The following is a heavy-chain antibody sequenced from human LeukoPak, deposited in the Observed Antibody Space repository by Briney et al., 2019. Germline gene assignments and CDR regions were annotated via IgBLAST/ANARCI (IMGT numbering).Heavy chain of an antibody. CDR1: GYTFTSYY. CDR3: ARDSNDSSGYYGL. J-gene: IGHJ4*02. Sequence: GASVKVSCKASGYTFTSYYMHWVRQAPGQGLEWMGIINPSGGSTSYAQKFQGRVTMTRDTFTSTVFMEMSSLRSEDTAVYYCARDSNDSSGYYGLWGQGTLVTVSS. V-gene: IGHV1-46*01. D-gene: IGHD3-22*01. CDR2: INPSGGST.